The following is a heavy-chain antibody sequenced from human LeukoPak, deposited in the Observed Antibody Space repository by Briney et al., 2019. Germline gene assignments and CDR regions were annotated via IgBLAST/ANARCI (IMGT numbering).Heavy chain of an antibody. J-gene: IGHJ6*02. D-gene: IGHD4-11*01. Sequence: GGSLRLSCAASGFTVSSNYMSWVRQAPGKGLEWVSVIYSGGSTYYADSVKGRFTISRDNSKNTLYLQMNSLRAEDTAVYYCAGTTVTTKNYYYYGMDVWGQGTTVTVSS. V-gene: IGHV3-66*01. CDR2: IYSGGST. CDR1: GFTVSSNY. CDR3: AGTTVTTKNYYYYGMDV.